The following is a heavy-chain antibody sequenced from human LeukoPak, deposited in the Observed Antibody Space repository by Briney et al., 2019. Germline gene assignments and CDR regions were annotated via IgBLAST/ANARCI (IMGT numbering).Heavy chain of an antibody. Sequence: AGGSLRLSCAASGFTLSSYGMHWVRQAPGKGLEWVAVISYDGSNKYYADSVKGRFTISRDNSKNTLYLQMNSLRAEDTAVYYCASLPLRDIVANHWGQGTLVTVSS. D-gene: IGHD5-12*01. V-gene: IGHV3-30*03. J-gene: IGHJ4*02. CDR3: ASLPLRDIVANH. CDR1: GFTLSSYG. CDR2: ISYDGSNK.